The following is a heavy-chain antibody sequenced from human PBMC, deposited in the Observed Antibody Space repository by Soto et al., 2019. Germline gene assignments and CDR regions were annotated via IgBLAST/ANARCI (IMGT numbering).Heavy chain of an antibody. Sequence: LRLSCASSGFTFSSCSMNWVRQAPGKGLEWVSFISGSGDTKYYADSVKGRFTISRDNAKNSLYLQMSSLRDEDTAVYYCAKYCSSDVCFGYWGQGTLVTVSS. D-gene: IGHD2-8*01. CDR3: AKYCSSDVCFGY. CDR1: GFTFSSCS. V-gene: IGHV3-48*02. J-gene: IGHJ4*02. CDR2: ISGSGDTK.